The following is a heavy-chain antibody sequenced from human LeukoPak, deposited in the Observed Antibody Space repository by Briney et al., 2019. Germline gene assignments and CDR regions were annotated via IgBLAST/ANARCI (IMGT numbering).Heavy chain of an antibody. CDR2: INHSGST. CDR3: ARGTSRRIAVADI. J-gene: IGHJ4*02. Sequence: SETLSLTCAVYGGSFSGYYWSWIRQPPGKGLEWIGEINHSGSTNYNPSLKSRVTISVDTSKNQFSLKLSSVTAADTAVYYCARGTSRRIAVADIWGQGTLVTVSS. D-gene: IGHD6-19*01. CDR1: GGSFSGYY. V-gene: IGHV4-34*01.